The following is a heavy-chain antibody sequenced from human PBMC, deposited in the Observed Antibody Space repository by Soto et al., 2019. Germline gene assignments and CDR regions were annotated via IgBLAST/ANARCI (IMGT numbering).Heavy chain of an antibody. J-gene: IGHJ4*02. V-gene: IGHV1-3*01. Sequence: ASVKVSCKASGYTFTSYAMHWVRQAPGQRLEWMGWINAGNGNTKYSQKFQGRVTITRDTSASTAYMELSSLRSEDTAVYYCALRKFDFWSSFDYWGQGTLVTVSS. D-gene: IGHD3-3*01. CDR1: GYTFTSYA. CDR2: INAGNGNT. CDR3: ALRKFDFWSSFDY.